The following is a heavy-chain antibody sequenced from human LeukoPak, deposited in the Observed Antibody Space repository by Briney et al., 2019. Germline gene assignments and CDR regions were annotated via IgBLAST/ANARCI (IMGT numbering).Heavy chain of an antibody. CDR1: GFTFSSYA. V-gene: IGHV3-30*04. Sequence: GRSLRLSCAASGFTFSSYAMHWGRQAPGKGLEWVAVISYDGRNKYYADSVKGRFTISRDNSKNTLYLQMNSLRAEDTAVYYCARDRGRTWGTTVTTYWFDPWGQEPWSASPQ. CDR3: ARDRGRTWGTTVTTYWFDP. J-gene: IGHJ5*02. D-gene: IGHD4-17*01. CDR2: ISYDGRNK.